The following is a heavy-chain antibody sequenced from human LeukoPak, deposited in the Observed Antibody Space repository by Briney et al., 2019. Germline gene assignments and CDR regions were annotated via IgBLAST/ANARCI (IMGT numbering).Heavy chain of an antibody. D-gene: IGHD6-19*01. V-gene: IGHV4-30-4*01. Sequence: SETLSLTCTVSGGSISSGDYYWSWIRQPPGKDLEWIGYIYYSGSTNYNPSLKSRVTISVDTSKNQFSLKLSSVTAADTAVYYCARGFAVAGPFDYWGQGTLVTVSS. CDR3: ARGFAVAGPFDY. J-gene: IGHJ4*02. CDR2: IYYSGST. CDR1: GGSISSGDYY.